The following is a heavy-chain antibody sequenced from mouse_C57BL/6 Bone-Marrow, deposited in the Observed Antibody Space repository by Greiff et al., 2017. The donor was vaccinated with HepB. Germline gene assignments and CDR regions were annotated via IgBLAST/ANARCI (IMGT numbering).Heavy chain of an antibody. Sequence: VQLQQSGAELVRPGASVTLSCKASGYTFTDYEMHWVKQTPVHGLEWIGAIDPETGGTAYNQKFKGKAILTADKSSSTAYMELRSLTSEDSAVYYCTRLDPTGDWYFDVWGTGTTVTVSS. D-gene: IGHD4-1*02. CDR1: GYTFTDYE. CDR2: IDPETGGT. V-gene: IGHV1-15*01. CDR3: TRLDPTGDWYFDV. J-gene: IGHJ1*03.